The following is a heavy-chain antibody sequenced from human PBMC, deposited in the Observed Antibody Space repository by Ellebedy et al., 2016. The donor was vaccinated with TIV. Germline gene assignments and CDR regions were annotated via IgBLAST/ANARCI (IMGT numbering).Heavy chain of an antibody. J-gene: IGHJ4*02. Sequence: MPSETLSLTCTVAAGSISSSSYYWGWIRQLPGKGLEWIGSIYYSGSTYYNPSLKSRVTISVDTSKNQFSLKLSSVTAADTAVYYCAREPALTVTTLTGADYWGQGTLVTVSS. CDR2: IYYSGST. V-gene: IGHV4-39*01. CDR1: AGSISSSSYY. D-gene: IGHD4-17*01. CDR3: AREPALTVTTLTGADY.